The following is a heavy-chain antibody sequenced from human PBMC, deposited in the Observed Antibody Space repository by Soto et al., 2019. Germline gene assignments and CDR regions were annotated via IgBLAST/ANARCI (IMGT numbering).Heavy chain of an antibody. D-gene: IGHD3-10*01. CDR1: RFTFSPYA. V-gene: IGHV3-23*01. CDR3: AKSAMVRGGGWFDP. J-gene: IGHJ5*02. CDR2: ISGSGGNT. Sequence: EVQLLESGGVLVQPGGSLRLSCAASRFTFSPYAMSWVRQAPGKGLAWVSDISGSGGNTYYADSVKGRFTISRDNSKNTLYLQMNSLRAEDTAVYYCAKSAMVRGGGWFDPWGQGTLVTVSS.